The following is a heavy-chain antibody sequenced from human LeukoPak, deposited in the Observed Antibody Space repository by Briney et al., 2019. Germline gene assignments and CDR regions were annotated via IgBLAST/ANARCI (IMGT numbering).Heavy chain of an antibody. CDR2: INSDGSST. J-gene: IGHJ4*02. CDR3: ARGGPTAVGITMIVPFY. D-gene: IGHD3-22*01. Sequence: GGSLRLSCAASGFTFSSYWMHWVRQAPGKGLVWVSRINSDGSSTSYADSVKGRFTISRDNAKNTLYLQMNSLRAEDTAVYYCARGGPTAVGITMIVPFYWGQGTLVTVSS. V-gene: IGHV3-74*01. CDR1: GFTFSSYW.